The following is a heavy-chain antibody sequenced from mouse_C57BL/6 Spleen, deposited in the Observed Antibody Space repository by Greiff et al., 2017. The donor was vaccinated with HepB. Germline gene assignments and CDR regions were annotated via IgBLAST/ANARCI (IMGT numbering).Heavy chain of an antibody. CDR1: GFNIKDYY. V-gene: IGHV14-1*01. CDR2: IDPEDGDT. D-gene: IGHD1-1*01. CDR3: TTLYYYGSYYLDY. J-gene: IGHJ2*01. Sequence: EVQLQQSGAELVRPGASVKLSCTASGFNIKDYYMHWVKQRPEQGLEWIGRIDPEDGDTEYAPKFQGKATMTADTSSNTAYLQLSSLTSGDTAGYYCTTLYYYGSYYLDYWGQGTTLTVSS.